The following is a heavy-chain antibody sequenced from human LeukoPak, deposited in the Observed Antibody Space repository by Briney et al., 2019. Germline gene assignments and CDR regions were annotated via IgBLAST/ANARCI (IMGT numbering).Heavy chain of an antibody. J-gene: IGHJ4*02. CDR3: ARGASWELLLSYFDY. CDR1: GYTFTSYD. CDR2: MNPNSGNT. Sequence: ASVKVSCKASGYTFTSYDINWVRQATGQGLEWMGWMNPNSGNTGYAQKFQGRVTITADESTSTAYMELSSLRSEDTAVYYCARGASWELLLSYFDYWGQGTLVTVSS. V-gene: IGHV1-8*01. D-gene: IGHD1-26*01.